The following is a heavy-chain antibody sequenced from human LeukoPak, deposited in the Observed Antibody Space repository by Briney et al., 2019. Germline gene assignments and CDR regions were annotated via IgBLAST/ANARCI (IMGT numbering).Heavy chain of an antibody. D-gene: IGHD6-19*01. Sequence: GGSLRLSCGASGFTFSDYYMSWIRQAPGKGLEWVSYISSGGSTIYYADSVKGRFTISRDNAKNSLYLQMNSLRAEDTAVYYSAINGFSSGWYEPYYFDNWGQGTLVTVSS. CDR1: GFTFSDYY. J-gene: IGHJ4*02. CDR3: AINGFSSGWYEPYYFDN. V-gene: IGHV3-11*04. CDR2: ISSGGSTI.